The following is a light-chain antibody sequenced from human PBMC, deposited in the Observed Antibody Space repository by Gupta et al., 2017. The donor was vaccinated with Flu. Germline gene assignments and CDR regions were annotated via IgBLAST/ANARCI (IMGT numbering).Light chain of an antibody. CDR3: GTWDSRLSAVV. Sequence: QSVLTQPPSVSAAPGQKVTISCSGSSSNIGNNYVSWYQQLPGAAPKLLIYEGNKRPSGIPDRFSGSKSGTSATLAITGLQTGDEAEYYCGTWDSRLSAVVFGGGTKLTVL. CDR2: EGN. V-gene: IGLV1-51*02. CDR1: SSNIGNNY. J-gene: IGLJ3*02.